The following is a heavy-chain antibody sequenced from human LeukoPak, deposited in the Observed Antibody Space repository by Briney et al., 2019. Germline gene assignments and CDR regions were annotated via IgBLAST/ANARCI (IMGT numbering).Heavy chain of an antibody. Sequence: GGSLRLSCAASGFTFSSYAMSWVRQAPGKGLEWVSAISGSGGSTYYADSVKGRFTISRDNSKNTLYLQMNSLRAEDTAVYYCAKDRYDILTGSQPLFDYWGQGTLVTVSS. CDR2: ISGSGGST. CDR3: AKDRYDILTGSQPLFDY. V-gene: IGHV3-23*01. J-gene: IGHJ4*02. CDR1: GFTFSSYA. D-gene: IGHD3-9*01.